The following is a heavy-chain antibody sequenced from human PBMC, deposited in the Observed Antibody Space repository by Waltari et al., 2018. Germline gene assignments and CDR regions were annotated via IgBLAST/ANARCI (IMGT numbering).Heavy chain of an antibody. Sequence: QLQLQESGPGLVKPSETLSLTCSVSGGSIPSSRHYWGWIRQPPGQGLGCIGTISYGGATYSSPSLNSRVTVSRDTPKNQLSLTLGSVTASDTAVYYCATYIGASVGTAAFDVWGQGAMVTVSS. J-gene: IGHJ3*01. CDR1: GGSIPSSRHY. V-gene: IGHV4-39*01. CDR2: ISYGGAT. D-gene: IGHD5-12*01. CDR3: ATYIGASVGTAAFDV.